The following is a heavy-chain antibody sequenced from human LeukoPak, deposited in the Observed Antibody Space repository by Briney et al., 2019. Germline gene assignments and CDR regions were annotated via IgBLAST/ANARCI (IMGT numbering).Heavy chain of an antibody. J-gene: IGHJ4*02. CDR3: AREAAGFGLVNSGSYWNYFDY. V-gene: IGHV3-7*01. CDR1: GFTFSNYS. CDR2: IKQDGSEE. Sequence: PGGSLRLSCAASGFTFSNYSMSWVRQAPGKGLECVANIKQDGSEEYYVDSVKGRFTISRDNAKNSLYLQMNSLRAEDTAVYYCAREAAGFGLVNSGSYWNYFDYWGQGTLVTVSS. D-gene: IGHD1-26*01.